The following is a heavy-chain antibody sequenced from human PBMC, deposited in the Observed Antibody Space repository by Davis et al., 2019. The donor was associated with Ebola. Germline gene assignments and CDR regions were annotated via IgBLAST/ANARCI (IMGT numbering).Heavy chain of an antibody. CDR3: AKGIVVVVAANYYGMDV. J-gene: IGHJ6*02. D-gene: IGHD2-15*01. CDR2: ISGSGGST. CDR1: GFNFGDYA. Sequence: GGSLRLSCVASGFNFGDYAMSWVRQAPGKGLEWVSAISGSGGSTYYADSVKGRFTISRDNSKNTLYLQMNSLRAEDTAVYYCAKGIVVVVAANYYGMDVWGQGTTVTVSS. V-gene: IGHV3-23*01.